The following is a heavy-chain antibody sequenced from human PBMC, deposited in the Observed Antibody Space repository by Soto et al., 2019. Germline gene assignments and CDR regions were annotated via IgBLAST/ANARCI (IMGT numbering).Heavy chain of an antibody. CDR3: ARDFNIAARPGWFDP. V-gene: IGHV4-31*03. D-gene: IGHD6-6*01. Sequence: SETLSLTCTVSGGSISSGGYYWSWIRQHPGKGLEWIGYIYYSGSTYYNPSLKSRVTISVDTSKNQFSLKLSSVTAADTAVYYCARDFNIAARPGWFDPWGQGTLVTVSS. J-gene: IGHJ5*02. CDR2: IYYSGST. CDR1: GGSISSGGYY.